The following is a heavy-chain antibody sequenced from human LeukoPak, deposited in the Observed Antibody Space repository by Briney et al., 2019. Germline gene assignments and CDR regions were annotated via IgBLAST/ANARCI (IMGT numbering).Heavy chain of an antibody. J-gene: IGHJ4*02. CDR3: ARGYSTAMVFDY. CDR1: GFTVSSNY. Sequence: PGGSLRLSCAASGFTVSSNYMSWVRQAPGKGLEWVSFIYNDANTYYADSVKGRFTISRDNSKNTLYLQMNSLRAEDTAVYYCARGYSTAMVFDYWGQGTLVTVSS. V-gene: IGHV3-53*01. CDR2: IYNDANT. D-gene: IGHD5-18*01.